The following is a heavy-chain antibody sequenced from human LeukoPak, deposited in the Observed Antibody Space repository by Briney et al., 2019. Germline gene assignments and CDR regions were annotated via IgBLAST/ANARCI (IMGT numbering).Heavy chain of an antibody. D-gene: IGHD3-9*01. CDR2: ISSSSSYI. V-gene: IGHV3-21*01. CDR3: ARDLIPRGLTGCNAFDI. J-gene: IGHJ3*02. Sequence: GGSLRLSCAASGFTFSSYAMSWVRQAPGKGLEWVSSISSSSSYIYYADSVKGRFTISRDNAKNSQYLQMNSLRAEDTAVYYCARDLIPRGLTGCNAFDIWGQGTMVTVSS. CDR1: GFTFSSYA.